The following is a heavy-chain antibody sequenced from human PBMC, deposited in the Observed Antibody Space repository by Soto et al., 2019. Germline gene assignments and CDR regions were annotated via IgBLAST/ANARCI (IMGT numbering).Heavy chain of an antibody. CDR1: GFTFSSYG. Sequence: GGSLRLSCAASGFTFSSYGMHWVRQAPGKGLEWVAVISYDGSNKYYADSVKGRFTISRDNSKNTLYLQMNSLRAEDTAVYYCAKIIGDYGDFARFDALDIWGQGTMVTVSS. D-gene: IGHD4-17*01. CDR3: AKIIGDYGDFARFDALDI. V-gene: IGHV3-30*18. CDR2: ISYDGSNK. J-gene: IGHJ3*02.